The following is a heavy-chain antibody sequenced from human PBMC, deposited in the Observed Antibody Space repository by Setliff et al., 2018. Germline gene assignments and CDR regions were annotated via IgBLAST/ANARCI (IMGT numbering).Heavy chain of an antibody. CDR2: INHSGTT. CDR3: AREWLRLGGLDY. V-gene: IGHV4-39*07. J-gene: IGHJ4*02. D-gene: IGHD5-12*01. Sequence: SETLSLTCTVSGGSISTATYYWGWVRQSPGKGLEWIGEINHSGTTNYHPSLRSRVTISVDTSKNQFSLKLSSVTAADTAVYYCAREWLRLGGLDYWGQGTLVTVSS. CDR1: GGSISTATYY.